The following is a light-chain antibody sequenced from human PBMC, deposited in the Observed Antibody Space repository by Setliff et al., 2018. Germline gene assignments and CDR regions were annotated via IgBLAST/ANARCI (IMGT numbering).Light chain of an antibody. CDR1: SSDVGAYDY. J-gene: IGLJ6*01. V-gene: IGLV2-23*02. Sequence: QSVLTQPASVSGSPGQSIAISCTGTSSDVGAYDYVSWYQQHPDRAPKLMIYDVSKRPSGVSNRFSGSKSGNTASLTISGLQPEDEADYYCCSYTGTETTEVFGIGTKGTVL. CDR3: CSYTGTETTEV. CDR2: DVS.